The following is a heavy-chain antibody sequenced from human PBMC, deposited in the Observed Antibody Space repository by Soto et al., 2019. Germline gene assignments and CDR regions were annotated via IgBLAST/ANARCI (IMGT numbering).Heavy chain of an antibody. D-gene: IGHD6-6*01. CDR3: ARSSGSAYWFGP. CDR2: ISAYNGNT. J-gene: IGHJ5*02. CDR1: GYTFTSYG. V-gene: IGHV1-18*01. Sequence: QVQLVQSGAEVKKPGASVKVSCKASGYTFTSYGISWVRQAPGQGLEWMGWISAYNGNTNYAQKLQGRVTMTTDTSTSTAHMGLRSLKSGDTAVYYCARSSGSAYWFGPWGQGTLVTVPS.